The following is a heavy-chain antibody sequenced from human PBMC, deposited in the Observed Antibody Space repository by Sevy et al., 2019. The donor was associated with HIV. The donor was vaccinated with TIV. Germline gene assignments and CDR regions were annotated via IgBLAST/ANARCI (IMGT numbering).Heavy chain of an antibody. CDR2: IYTSGST. Sequence: SDTLSLTCTVSGGSISSGSYYWSWIRQPAGKGLEWIGRIYTSGSTNYNPSLKSRVTISVDTSKNQFSLKLSSVTAADTAVYYCARAVMDDILTGYYGAIDVWGKGTTVTVSS. CDR3: ARAVMDDILTGYYGAIDV. J-gene: IGHJ6*03. V-gene: IGHV4-61*02. CDR1: GGSISSGSYY. D-gene: IGHD3-9*01.